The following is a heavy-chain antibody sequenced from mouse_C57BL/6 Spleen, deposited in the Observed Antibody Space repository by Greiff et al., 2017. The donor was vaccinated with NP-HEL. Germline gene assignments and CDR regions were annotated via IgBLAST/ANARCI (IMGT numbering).Heavy chain of an antibody. J-gene: IGHJ4*01. Sequence: EVMLVESGEGLVKPGGSLKLSCAASGFTFSSYAMSWVRQTPEKRLEWVAYISSGGDYIYYADTVKGRFPISRDNARNTLYLQMSSLKSEDTAMYYCTRGLKLGLGAMDYWGQGTSVTVSS. CDR1: GFTFSSYA. D-gene: IGHD4-1*01. CDR3: TRGLKLGLGAMDY. CDR2: ISSGGDYI. V-gene: IGHV5-9-1*02.